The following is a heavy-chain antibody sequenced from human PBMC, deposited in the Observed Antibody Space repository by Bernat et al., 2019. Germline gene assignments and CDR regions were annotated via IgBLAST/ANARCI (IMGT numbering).Heavy chain of an antibody. J-gene: IGHJ6*03. Sequence: QVQLVQSGAEVKKPGSSVKVSCKASGGTFSSYAISWVRQAPGQGLEWMGGIIPIFGTANYAQKFQGRVTITADESTGTAYMELSSLRSEDTAVYYCARDQGVYIWGSYRPSHRRYYYVDVWGKGTTVTVSS. D-gene: IGHD3-16*02. CDR1: GGTFSSYA. CDR2: IIPIFGTA. V-gene: IGHV1-69*01. CDR3: ARDQGVYIWGSYRPSHRRYYYVDV.